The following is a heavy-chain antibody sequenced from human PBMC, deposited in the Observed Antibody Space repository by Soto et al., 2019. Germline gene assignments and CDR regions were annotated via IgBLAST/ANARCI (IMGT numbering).Heavy chain of an antibody. CDR3: ARDLNYYDSSGPLD. CDR1: GFTFSSYA. CDR2: ISYDGSNK. Sequence: GGSLRLSCAASGFTFSSYAMHWVRQAPGKGLEWVAVISYDGSNKYYADSVKGRFTISRDNSKNTLYLQMNSLRAEDTAVYYCARDLNYYDSSGPLDWGQETLVTVSS. D-gene: IGHD3-22*01. V-gene: IGHV3-30-3*01. J-gene: IGHJ4*02.